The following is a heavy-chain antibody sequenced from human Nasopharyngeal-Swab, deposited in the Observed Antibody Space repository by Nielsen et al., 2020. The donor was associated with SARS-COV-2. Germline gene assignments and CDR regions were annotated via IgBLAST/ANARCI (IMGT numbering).Heavy chain of an antibody. CDR2: TYYRSRWYI. V-gene: IGHV6-1*01. D-gene: IGHD3-16*01. Sequence: SQTLSLTCAISGDSVSTNSGAWNWIRQSPSRGLEWLARTYYRSRWYIAYAVSVKGRLTINSDASKNRFSLQLNSVTPEDTAVYYCVRSIHDTDLGNWYFDLWGRGALVTVSS. CDR3: VRSIHDTDLGNWYFDL. CDR1: GDSVSTNSGA. J-gene: IGHJ2*01.